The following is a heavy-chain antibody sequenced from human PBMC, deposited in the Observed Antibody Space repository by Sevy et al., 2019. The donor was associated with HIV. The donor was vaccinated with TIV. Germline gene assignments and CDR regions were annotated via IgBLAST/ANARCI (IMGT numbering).Heavy chain of an antibody. Sequence: GGSLRLSCAASGFTFDDYGMHWIRQTPGKGLEWVSSISWNSGGIAYAASVKGRFTISRDNAKNSLYLQMNRLRAKDTALYYCVKDKESRVIIPAAMAFYGMDVWGQGTTVTVSS. J-gene: IGHJ6*02. D-gene: IGHD2-2*01. V-gene: IGHV3-9*01. CDR1: GFTFDDYG. CDR2: ISWNSGGI. CDR3: VKDKESRVIIPAAMAFYGMDV.